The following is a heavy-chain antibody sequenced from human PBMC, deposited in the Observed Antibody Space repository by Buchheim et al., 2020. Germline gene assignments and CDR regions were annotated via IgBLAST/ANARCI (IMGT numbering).Heavy chain of an antibody. V-gene: IGHV3-48*02. CDR2: IRSYSSTI. CDR1: GFTFSSYS. J-gene: IGHJ6*02. D-gene: IGHD3-10*01. CDR3: ARKGLLWFGEDGMDV. Sequence: EVQLVESGGGLVQPGGSLRLSCAASGFTFSSYSMNWVRQAPGKGLEWVSYIRSYSSTIYYEDSVKGRFNISRDNAKNSLYLQMNMLRYEDTAVYYCARKGLLWFGEDGMDVWGQGTT.